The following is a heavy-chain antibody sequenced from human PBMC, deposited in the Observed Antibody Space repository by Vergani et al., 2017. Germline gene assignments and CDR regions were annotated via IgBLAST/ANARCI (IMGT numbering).Heavy chain of an antibody. CDR2: IYWDDDK. V-gene: IGHV2-5*02. CDR3: AHSSRPVITFGGVIVTPFDY. J-gene: IGHJ4*02. Sequence: QITLKESGPTLVKPTQTLTLTCTFSGFSLSTSGVGVGWIRQPPGKALEWLALIYWDDDKRYSPSLKSRLTITKDTSKNQVVLTMTNMDPVDTATYYCAHSSRPVITFGGVIVTPFDYWGQGTLVTVSS. CDR1: GFSLSTSGVG. D-gene: IGHD3-16*02.